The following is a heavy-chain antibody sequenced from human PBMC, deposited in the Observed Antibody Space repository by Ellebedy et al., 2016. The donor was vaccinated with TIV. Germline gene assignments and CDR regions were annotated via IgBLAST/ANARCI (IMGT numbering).Heavy chain of an antibody. D-gene: IGHD6-19*01. CDR2: IKQDGSEK. CDR3: ARDLGSSGWYVLDLYYFDY. J-gene: IGHJ4*02. CDR1: GFTFSSYS. Sequence: GESLKISXAASGFTFSSYSMNWVRQAPGKGLEWVANIKQDGSEKYYVDSVKGRFTISRDNAKNSLYLQMNSLRAEDTAVYYCARDLGSSGWYVLDLYYFDYWGQGTLVTVSS. V-gene: IGHV3-7*01.